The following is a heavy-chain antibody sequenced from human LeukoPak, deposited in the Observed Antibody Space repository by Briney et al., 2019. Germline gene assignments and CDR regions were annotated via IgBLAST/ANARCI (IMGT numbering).Heavy chain of an antibody. J-gene: IGHJ4*02. CDR3: ARAVTMVRGVSRGFDY. CDR1: GGSFSGYY. CDR2: INHSGST. Sequence: SETLSLTGAVYGGSFSGYYWSWIRKPPGKGREWIGEINHSGSTNYNPSLKSPVTISVDTSKTQFSLKLSSVTAADTAVYYCARAVTMVRGVSRGFDYWGQGTLVTVSS. V-gene: IGHV4-34*01. D-gene: IGHD3-10*01.